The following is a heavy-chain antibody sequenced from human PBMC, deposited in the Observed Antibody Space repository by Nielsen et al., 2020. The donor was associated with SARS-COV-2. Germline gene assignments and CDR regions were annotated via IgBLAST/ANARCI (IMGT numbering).Heavy chain of an antibody. Sequence: SETLSLTCAVYGGSFSGYYWSWIRQPPGKGLEWIGYIYYSGSTNYNPSLKSRVTISVDTSKNQFSLKLSSVTAADTAVYYCARALRGSGELSFDYWGQGTLVTVSS. CDR2: IYYSGST. D-gene: IGHD3-16*02. J-gene: IGHJ4*02. V-gene: IGHV4-59*01. CDR3: ARALRGSGELSFDY. CDR1: GGSFSGYY.